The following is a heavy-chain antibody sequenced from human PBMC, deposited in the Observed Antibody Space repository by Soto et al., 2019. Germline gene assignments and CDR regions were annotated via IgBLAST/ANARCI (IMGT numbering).Heavy chain of an antibody. CDR1: GFTVSSNY. V-gene: IGHV3-53*01. CDR3: ARGSSGWYVEASLDY. D-gene: IGHD6-19*01. Sequence: AGGSLRLSCAASGFTVSSNYMSWVRQAPGKGLEWVSVIYSGGSTYYADSVKGRFTISRDNSKNTLYLQMNSLRAEDTAVYYCARGSSGWYVEASLDYWGQGTLVTVSS. CDR2: IYSGGST. J-gene: IGHJ4*02.